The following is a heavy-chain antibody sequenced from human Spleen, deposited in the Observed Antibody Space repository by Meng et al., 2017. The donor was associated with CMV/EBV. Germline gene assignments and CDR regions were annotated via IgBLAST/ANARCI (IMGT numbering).Heavy chain of an antibody. D-gene: IGHD4-17*01. J-gene: IGHJ6*02. V-gene: IGHV3-48*03. CDR1: GFTFSSYE. Sequence: GGSLRLSCAASGFTFSSYEMNWVRQAPGKGLEWVSYISSSGSTIYYADSVKGRFTISRDNAKNSLYLQMNSLRAEDMAVYYCARAYYGVDGMDVWGQGTTVTVSS. CDR3: ARAYYGVDGMDV. CDR2: ISSSGSTI.